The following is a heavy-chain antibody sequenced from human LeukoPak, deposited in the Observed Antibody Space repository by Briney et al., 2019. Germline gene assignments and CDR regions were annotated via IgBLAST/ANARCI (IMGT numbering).Heavy chain of an antibody. CDR3: AREDNLGSGSSPNDY. J-gene: IGHJ4*02. V-gene: IGHV1-2*06. D-gene: IGHD6-19*01. CDR2: INPNSGGT. Sequence: GASVTVSCTASGYTFTGYYIDWVRQAPGQGLEWMGRINPNSGGTHYAQKFQGRVTMTRDTSISTAYMELSRLRSDDTAVYYCAREDNLGSGSSPNDYWGQGTLVTVSS. CDR1: GYTFTGYY.